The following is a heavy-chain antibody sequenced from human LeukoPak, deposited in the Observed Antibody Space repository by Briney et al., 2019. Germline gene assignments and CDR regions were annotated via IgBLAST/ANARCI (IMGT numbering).Heavy chain of an antibody. CDR3: AKQRYNYGGYFDY. D-gene: IGHD5-24*01. CDR2: IYYSGIT. J-gene: IGHJ4*02. Sequence: PSETLSLTCTVSGGSIRSNSYYWGWIRQPPGKGLEWIGSIYYSGITYYNPSLKSRVTISVDTSKNQLSLKLTSMTAADTAVYYCAKQRYNYGGYFDYWGQGTLVTVSS. CDR1: GGSIRSNSYY. V-gene: IGHV4-39*01.